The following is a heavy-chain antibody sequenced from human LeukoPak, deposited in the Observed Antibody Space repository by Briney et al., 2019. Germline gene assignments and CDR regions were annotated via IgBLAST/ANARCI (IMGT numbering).Heavy chain of an antibody. CDR3: AKGLVVVAALSGMDV. J-gene: IGHJ6*02. D-gene: IGHD2-15*01. V-gene: IGHV3-30*02. Sequence: GGSLRLSCAASGFTFSSYGMHWVRQAPGKGLEWVAFIRYDGSNKYYADSVKGRFTISRDNSKNTLYLQMNSLRAEDTAVYYCAKGLVVVAALSGMDVWGQGTTVTVSS. CDR2: IRYDGSNK. CDR1: GFTFSSYG.